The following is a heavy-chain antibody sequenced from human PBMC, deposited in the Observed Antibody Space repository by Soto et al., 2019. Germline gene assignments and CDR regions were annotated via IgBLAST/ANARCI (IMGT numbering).Heavy chain of an antibody. CDR1: GGSISSSSYY. Sequence: SETLSLTCTVSGGSISSSSYYWGWIRQPPGKGLEWIGSIYYSGSTYYNPSLKSRVTISVDTSKNQFSLKLSSVTAADTAVYYCARQVYFSSGSKGFFAYWGQGTQVTVSS. D-gene: IGHD3-22*01. CDR3: ARQVYFSSGSKGFFAY. CDR2: IYYSGST. J-gene: IGHJ4*02. V-gene: IGHV4-39*01.